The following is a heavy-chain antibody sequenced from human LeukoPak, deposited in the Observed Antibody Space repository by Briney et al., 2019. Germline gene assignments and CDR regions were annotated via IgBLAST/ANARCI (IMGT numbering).Heavy chain of an antibody. J-gene: IGHJ4*02. V-gene: IGHV4-39*01. CDR3: VSSPYSRGYWYYFDY. CDR2: IYYSGST. CDR1: RGSITIRSSD. Sequence: PSQSLCLTRTVSRGSITIRSSDCGWIRQPPGKGLEWIGNIYYSGSTHSNPSLKSRVTISVDTSKSQCSLKLSSVTAADTAVYYCVSSPYSRGYWYYFDYWGQGSLVTVSS. D-gene: IGHD3-22*01.